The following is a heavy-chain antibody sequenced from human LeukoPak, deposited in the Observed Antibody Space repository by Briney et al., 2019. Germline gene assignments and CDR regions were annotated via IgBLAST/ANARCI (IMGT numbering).Heavy chain of an antibody. Sequence: SQTLSLTCTVSGGSISSGGYYWSWIRQPPGKGLEWIGSIYYSGSTYYNPSLKSRVTISVDTSKNQFALKLIPVTAADTAVYYCARHTRFLNSGSYYFPPYYFDYWGQGTLVTVSS. D-gene: IGHD1-26*01. CDR1: GGSISSGGYY. J-gene: IGHJ4*02. V-gene: IGHV4-39*01. CDR2: IYYSGST. CDR3: ARHTRFLNSGSYYFPPYYFDY.